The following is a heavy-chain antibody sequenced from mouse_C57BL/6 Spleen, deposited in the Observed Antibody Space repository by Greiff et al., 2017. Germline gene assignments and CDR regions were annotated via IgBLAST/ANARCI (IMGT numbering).Heavy chain of an antibody. CDR2: ISSGSSTI. V-gene: IGHV5-17*01. CDR3: ARKEENYYGSSWYFDV. D-gene: IGHD1-1*01. CDR1: GFTFSDYG. Sequence: EVQGVESGGGLVKPGGSLKLSCAASGFTFSDYGMHWVRQAPEKGLEWVAYISSGSSTIYYADTVKGRFTISRDNSKNTLFLQMTSLRSEDTAMYYCARKEENYYGSSWYFDVWGTGTTVTVSS. J-gene: IGHJ1*03.